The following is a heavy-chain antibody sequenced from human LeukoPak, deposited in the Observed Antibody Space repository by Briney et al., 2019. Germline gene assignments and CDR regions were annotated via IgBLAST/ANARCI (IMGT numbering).Heavy chain of an antibody. J-gene: IGHJ1*01. CDR2: IRYDGSNK. V-gene: IGHV3-30*02. CDR3: ARGGKIAVVGTRSPQYFQH. Sequence: GGSLRLSCAASGFAASGFTFSSYGMHWVRQAPGKGLEWVAFIRYDGSNKYYADSVKGRFTISRDNSKNTLYLQMNSLRAEDTAVYYCARGGKIAVVGTRSPQYFQHWGQGTLVTVSS. CDR1: GFTFSSYG. D-gene: IGHD6-19*01.